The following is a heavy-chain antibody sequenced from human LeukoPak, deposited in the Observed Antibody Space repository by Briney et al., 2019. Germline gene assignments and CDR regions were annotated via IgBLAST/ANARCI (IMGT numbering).Heavy chain of an antibody. Sequence: GGSLRLSCAASGFTFSNYWMHWARHVPGKGLMWVSRINNDGSSTTYADSVKGRFTISRDNAKNTLYLLMNSLRAEDTAVFYCARDNGYYYDYWGQGTLVTVSS. CDR3: ARDNGYYYDY. D-gene: IGHD3-22*01. J-gene: IGHJ4*02. CDR2: INNDGSST. V-gene: IGHV3-74*01. CDR1: GFTFSNYW.